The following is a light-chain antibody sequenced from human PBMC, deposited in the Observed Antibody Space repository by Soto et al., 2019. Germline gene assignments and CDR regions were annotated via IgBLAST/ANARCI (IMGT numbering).Light chain of an antibody. CDR3: QSHDSSLSVV. J-gene: IGLJ2*01. CDR1: SSNIGAGYD. CDR2: GNT. Sequence: QSVLTQPPSVSGAPGQRVNISCTGSSSNIGAGYDVHWYQHLPGTAPKLLIYGNTNRPSGVPDRFSGSKSGTSASLAITGLQAEDEADYFCQSHDSSLSVVFGGGTKLTVL. V-gene: IGLV1-40*01.